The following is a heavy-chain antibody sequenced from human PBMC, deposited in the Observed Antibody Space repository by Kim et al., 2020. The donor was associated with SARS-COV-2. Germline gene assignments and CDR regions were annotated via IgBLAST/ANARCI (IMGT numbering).Heavy chain of an antibody. CDR2: ISYDGSNK. Sequence: GGSLRLSCAASGFTFSSYAMHWVRQAPGKGLEWVAVISYDGSNKYYADSVKGRFTISRDNSKNTLYLQMNSLRAEDTAVYYCARDFGFVADGYFDYWCQGTLVTVSS. CDR3: ARDFGFVADGYFDY. J-gene: IGHJ4*02. V-gene: IGHV3-30*04. CDR1: GFTFSSYA. D-gene: IGHD2-21*01.